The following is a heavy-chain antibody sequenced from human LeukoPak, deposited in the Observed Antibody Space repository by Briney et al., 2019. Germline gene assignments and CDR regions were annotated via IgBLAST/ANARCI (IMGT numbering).Heavy chain of an antibody. CDR1: GGSISSYY. Sequence: SETLSLTCTVSGGSISSYYWSWIRQPPGKGLEWIGYIYYSGSTNYNPSLKSRVTISVDTSKNQFSLKLSSVTAADTAVYYCARRYCSGGSCYSDNWFDPWGQGTLVTVSS. CDR2: IYYSGST. D-gene: IGHD2-15*01. J-gene: IGHJ5*02. CDR3: ARRYCSGGSCYSDNWFDP. V-gene: IGHV4-59*08.